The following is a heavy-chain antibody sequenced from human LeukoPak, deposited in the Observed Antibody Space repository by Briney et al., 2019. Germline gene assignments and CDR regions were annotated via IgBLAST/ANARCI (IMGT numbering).Heavy chain of an antibody. Sequence: GESLKISCKGSGDSFTSYWIGWVRQMPGKGLEWRGIIYPGDSDTRYSPSFQGQVTISADKSISTAYLQWSSLKASDTAMYYCARHLEYSSSGGSFDYWGQGTLVTVSS. V-gene: IGHV5-51*01. CDR1: GDSFTSYW. CDR2: IYPGDSDT. CDR3: ARHLEYSSSGGSFDY. D-gene: IGHD6-6*01. J-gene: IGHJ4*02.